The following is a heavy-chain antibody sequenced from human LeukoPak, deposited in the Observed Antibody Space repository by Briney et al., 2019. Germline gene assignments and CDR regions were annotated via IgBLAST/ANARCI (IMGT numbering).Heavy chain of an antibody. CDR2: INPNSGGT. CDR3: ARHGEGKKLLWFGELLPDAFDI. D-gene: IGHD3-10*01. Sequence: ASVKVSCKASGYTFTGYYMHWVRQAPGQGLEWMGRINPNSGGTNYAQKFQGRVTMTRDTSISTAYMELSRLRSDDTAVYYCARHGEGKKLLWFGELLPDAFDIWGQGTMVTVSS. CDR1: GYTFTGYY. J-gene: IGHJ3*02. V-gene: IGHV1-2*06.